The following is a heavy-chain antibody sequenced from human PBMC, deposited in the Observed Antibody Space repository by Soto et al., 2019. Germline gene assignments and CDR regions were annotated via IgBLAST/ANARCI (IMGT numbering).Heavy chain of an antibody. V-gene: IGHV3-48*02. CDR2: ISGSGGTI. D-gene: IGHD6-19*01. CDR3: ARETGLRSSGWSYYFDF. CDR1: GFTLSSYS. J-gene: IGHJ4*02. Sequence: EVQLVESGGGMVQPGGSLRVSCAASGFTLSSYSMHWVRQAPGKGLEWVSYISGSGGTIYYADSVKGRFTISRDNAKDSLYMQMNSLRNQETAVYYCARETGLRSSGWSYYFDFWGQGTRVTVSS.